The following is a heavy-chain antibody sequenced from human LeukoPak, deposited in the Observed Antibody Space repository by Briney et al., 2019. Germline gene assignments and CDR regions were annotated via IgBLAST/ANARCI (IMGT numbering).Heavy chain of an antibody. J-gene: IGHJ6*02. V-gene: IGHV1-18*01. Sequence: ASVKVSCTASGYTFTSYGISWVRQAPGQGLEWMGWISAYNGNTNYTQKLQGRVTMTTDTSTSTAYMELRSLRSDDTAVYYCARARSPRIPEEEPDYYYGMDVWGQGTTVTVSS. CDR3: ARARSPRIPEEEPDYYYGMDV. CDR2: ISAYNGNT. D-gene: IGHD2-2*02. CDR1: GYTFTSYG.